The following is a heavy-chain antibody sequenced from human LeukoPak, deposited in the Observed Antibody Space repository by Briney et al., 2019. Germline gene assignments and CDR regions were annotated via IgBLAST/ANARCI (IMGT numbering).Heavy chain of an antibody. CDR1: GFTFKNSW. CDR3: AKNKGWELPAELDS. J-gene: IGHJ4*02. D-gene: IGHD2-15*01. V-gene: IGHV3-7*01. CDR2: INQDGDEK. Sequence: GGSLRLSCAASGFTFKNSWLSWVRQAPGQGLEWVANINQDGDEKYYVDSVKGRFTISRDDAQTSVYLQLSSLRPEDTAVYYYAKNKGWELPAELDSWGQGALVIVSS.